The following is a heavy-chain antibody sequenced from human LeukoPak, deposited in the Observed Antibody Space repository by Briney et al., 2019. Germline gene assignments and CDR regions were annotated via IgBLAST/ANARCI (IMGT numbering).Heavy chain of an antibody. V-gene: IGHV3-43D*03. CDR3: ARGGSGWHPVVVDP. J-gene: IGHJ5*02. D-gene: IGHD6-19*01. CDR2: ISWDGGST. CDR1: GFTFNNYA. Sequence: PGGSLRLSCAASGFTFNNYAMNWVRQAPGKGLEWVSLISWDGGSTYYADSVKGRFTISRDNAKNSLYLQMNSLRAEDTAVYYCARGGSGWHPVVVDPWGQGTLVTVSS.